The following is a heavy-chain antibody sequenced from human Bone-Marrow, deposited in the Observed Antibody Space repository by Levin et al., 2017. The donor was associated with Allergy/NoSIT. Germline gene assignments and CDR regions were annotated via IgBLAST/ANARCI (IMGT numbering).Heavy chain of an antibody. V-gene: IGHV3-74*01. CDR3: TRYPDGSGRDY. D-gene: IGHD6-19*01. Sequence: PGGSLRLSCAASGFTFSSYYMHWVRQAPGKGLVWVSRIDSDGSTTTYADAVKGRFTTSRDNAKNTLYLQMTRLRAEDTAFYYCTRYPDGSGRDYWGQGTLVTVSS. CDR1: GFTFSSYY. J-gene: IGHJ4*02. CDR2: IDSDGSTT.